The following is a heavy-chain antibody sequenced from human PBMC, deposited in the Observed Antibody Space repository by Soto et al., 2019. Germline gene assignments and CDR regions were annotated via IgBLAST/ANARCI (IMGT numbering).Heavy chain of an antibody. CDR2: INAGNGNT. Sequence: QVQLVQSGAEVKKPGASVKVSCKASGYTFTSYAMHWVRQAPGQRLEWMGWINAGNGNTKYSQKFQGRVTITRDTSASKAYMELRSLRSEDTAAYYCAREGGTYNWNFHYPYAMDVWSQGTTVTVS. D-gene: IGHD1-7*01. CDR3: AREGGTYNWNFHYPYAMDV. V-gene: IGHV1-3*01. J-gene: IGHJ6*02. CDR1: GYTFTSYA.